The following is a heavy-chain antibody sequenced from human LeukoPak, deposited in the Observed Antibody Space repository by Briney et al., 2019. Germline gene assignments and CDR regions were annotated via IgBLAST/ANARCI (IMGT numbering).Heavy chain of an antibody. D-gene: IGHD2-2*01. J-gene: IGHJ3*02. V-gene: IGHV1-24*01. CDR1: GYTLTELS. CDR3: ATAVVVPAALDAFDI. CDR2: FDPEDGET. Sequence: ASVKASCKVSGYTLTELSVHWVRQAPGKGLEWMGGFDPEDGETIYAQKFQGRVTMTEDTSTDTAYMELSSLRSEDTAVYYCATAVVVPAALDAFDIWGQGTMVTVSS.